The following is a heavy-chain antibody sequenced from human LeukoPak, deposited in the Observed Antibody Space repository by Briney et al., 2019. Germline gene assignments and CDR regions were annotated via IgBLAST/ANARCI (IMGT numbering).Heavy chain of an antibody. CDR1: GGSIRSGGYY. D-gene: IGHD6-6*01. J-gene: IGHJ5*02. Sequence: PSETLSLTCTVSGGSIRSGGYYLSWIRQHPGKGLEWIGYIYYSGSTYYNPSLKSRVTISVDTSKNQLSLKLSSVTAADTAVYYCARGPDSSSSNWFDPWGQGTLVTVSS. CDR2: IYYSGST. V-gene: IGHV4-31*03. CDR3: ARGPDSSSSNWFDP.